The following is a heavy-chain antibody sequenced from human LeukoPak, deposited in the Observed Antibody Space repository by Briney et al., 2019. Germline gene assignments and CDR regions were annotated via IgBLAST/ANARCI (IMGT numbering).Heavy chain of an antibody. Sequence: SLRLSCAASGFSFPDYAMHWVRQAPGKGLEWVSSISWNSGNIGYADSVKGRFTISRDNAKNSMYLQMNSLRAEDTAVYYCARDVESRLLWFGELLYGFDYWGQGTLVTVSS. CDR2: ISWNSGNI. J-gene: IGHJ4*02. CDR1: GFSFPDYA. CDR3: ARDVESRLLWFGELLYGFDY. D-gene: IGHD3-10*01. V-gene: IGHV3-9*01.